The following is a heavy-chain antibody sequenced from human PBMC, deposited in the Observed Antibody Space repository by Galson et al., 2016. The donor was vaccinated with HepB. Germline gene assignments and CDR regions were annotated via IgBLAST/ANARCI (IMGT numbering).Heavy chain of an antibody. CDR2: IGWNRGSI. CDR3: ARYSGSGSNLMDYYYYYGMDV. J-gene: IGHJ6*02. CDR1: GFTFSTYW. D-gene: IGHD3-10*01. Sequence: SLRLSCAASGFTFSTYWMSWVRQAPGTGLEWVSGIGWNRGSIGYADSVKGRVTISRDNAKNSLYLQMNGLRAEDTALYYSARYSGSGSNLMDYYYYYGMDVWGQGTTVTVSS. V-gene: IGHV3-9*01.